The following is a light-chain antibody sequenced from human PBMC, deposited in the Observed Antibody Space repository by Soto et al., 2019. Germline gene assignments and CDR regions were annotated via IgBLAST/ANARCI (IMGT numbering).Light chain of an antibody. V-gene: IGLV4-69*01. CDR2: LNSDGSH. CDR1: SGHSRYD. CDR3: QTWGTGIYWV. J-gene: IGLJ3*02. Sequence: QAVVTQSPSASASMGASVKLTCTLSSGHSRYDIAWHQQQPEKGPRYLMKLNSDGSHSKGDGIPDRFSGSSSGDERYLTISSLQSEYEADYYCQTWGTGIYWVFGGGTQLTVL.